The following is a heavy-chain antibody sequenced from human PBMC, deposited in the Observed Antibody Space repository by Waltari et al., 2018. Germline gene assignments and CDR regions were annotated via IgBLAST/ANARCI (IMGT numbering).Heavy chain of an antibody. V-gene: IGHV7-4-1*02. CDR2: INTKNGHP. CDR1: GSTFPDYT. Sequence: QVQLAQSGSELKEPGASVKVSCRTSGSTFPDYTINWVRQAPGQGLEWMGWINTKNGHPTYVQGFTGRFVFSLDTSVSTTYLQITGLKAEDTAVYFCARALLGLTNRLDVWGQGTTVTISS. D-gene: IGHD4-17*01. CDR3: ARALLGLTNRLDV. J-gene: IGHJ6*02.